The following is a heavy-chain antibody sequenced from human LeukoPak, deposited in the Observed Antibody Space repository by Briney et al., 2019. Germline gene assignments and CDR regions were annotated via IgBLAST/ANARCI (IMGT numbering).Heavy chain of an antibody. CDR3: AKVILGGWSADWFDP. J-gene: IGHJ5*02. CDR1: GFTFSSYA. D-gene: IGHD6-19*01. CDR2: ISGSGGST. Sequence: GGSLRLSCAASGFTFSSYAMSWVRQAPGKGLEWVSAISGSGGSTYYADSVKGRFTISRDNSKNTLYLQMNSLRAEDTAVYYCAKVILGGWSADWFDPWGQGTLVTVSA. V-gene: IGHV3-23*01.